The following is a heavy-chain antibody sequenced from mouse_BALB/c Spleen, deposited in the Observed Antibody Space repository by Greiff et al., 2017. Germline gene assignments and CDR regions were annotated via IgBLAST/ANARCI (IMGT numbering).Heavy chain of an antibody. Sequence: QVQLQQSGPGLVQPSQSLSITCTVSGFSLTSYGVHWVRQSPGKGLEWLGVIWSGGSTDYNAAFISRLSISKDNSKSQVFFKMNSLQANDTAIYYYARNWGYGNYDYAMDYWGQGTSVTVSS. CDR2: IWSGGST. D-gene: IGHD2-10*02. J-gene: IGHJ4*01. CDR3: ARNWGYGNYDYAMDY. CDR1: GFSLTSYG. V-gene: IGHV2-2*02.